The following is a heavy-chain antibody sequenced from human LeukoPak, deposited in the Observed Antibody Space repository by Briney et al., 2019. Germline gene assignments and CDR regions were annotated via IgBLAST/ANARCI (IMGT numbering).Heavy chain of an antibody. CDR3: ARLLGKAQFDY. CDR2: IYYSGST. D-gene: IGHD3-16*01. Sequence: SETLSLTCTVSGGSIGSSSYYWGWIRQPPGKGLEWIGSIYYSGSTYYNPSLKSRVTISVDTSKNQFSLKLSSVTAADTAVYYCARLLGKAQFDYWGEGTLVTVSS. V-gene: IGHV4-39*01. CDR1: GGSIGSSSYY. J-gene: IGHJ4*02.